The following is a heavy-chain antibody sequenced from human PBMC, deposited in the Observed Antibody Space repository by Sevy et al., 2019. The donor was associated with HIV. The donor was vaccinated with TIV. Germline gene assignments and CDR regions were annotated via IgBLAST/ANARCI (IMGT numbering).Heavy chain of an antibody. CDR1: GYSFTSYW. Sequence: GESLKISCKGSGYSFTSYWIGWVRQMPGKGLEWMGIIYPGDSDTRYSPSFQGQVTISADKSISTAYLKWSSLKASDTAMYYCARLRDCSSTSCYMRGYYYYYGMDVWGQGTTVTVSS. J-gene: IGHJ6*02. CDR3: ARLRDCSSTSCYMRGYYYYYGMDV. CDR2: IYPGDSDT. D-gene: IGHD2-2*02. V-gene: IGHV5-51*01.